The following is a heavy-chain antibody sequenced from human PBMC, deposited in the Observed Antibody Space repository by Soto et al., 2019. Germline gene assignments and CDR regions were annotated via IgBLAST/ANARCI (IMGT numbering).Heavy chain of an antibody. J-gene: IGHJ3*02. D-gene: IGHD2-2*01. CDR2: IWYDGSNK. Sequence: GGSLRLSCAASGFTFSSYGMHWVRQAPGKGLEWVAVIWYDGSNKYYADSVKGRFTISRDNSKNTLYLQMNSLRAEDTAVYYCARESEWPAAMGSAFDIWGQGTMVTVSS. CDR3: ARESEWPAAMGSAFDI. V-gene: IGHV3-33*01. CDR1: GFTFSSYG.